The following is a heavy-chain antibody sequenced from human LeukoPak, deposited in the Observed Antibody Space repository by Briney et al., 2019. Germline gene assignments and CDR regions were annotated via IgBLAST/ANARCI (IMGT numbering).Heavy chain of an antibody. V-gene: IGHV1-2*02. Sequence: ASVKVSCKASGFTLTGYYMHWVRQAPGQGLEWMGWIHPKSGGTNYAQKFQGRVTMTRDTSITTAYMELSSLRSDDTAVYYCARVWGEDIVARPYYFDYWGQGTLVTVSS. J-gene: IGHJ4*02. CDR2: IHPKSGGT. CDR3: ARVWGEDIVARPYYFDY. CDR1: GFTLTGYY. D-gene: IGHD5-12*01.